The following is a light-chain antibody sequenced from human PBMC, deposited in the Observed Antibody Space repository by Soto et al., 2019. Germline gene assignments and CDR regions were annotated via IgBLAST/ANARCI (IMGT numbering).Light chain of an antibody. CDR2: DAS. V-gene: IGKV1-5*01. CDR3: QQYNSYSLWT. Sequence: DIQMTQSPSTLSASVGDRVTITCRASQSISSWLAWYQQKPGKAPKLLIYDASSLESGVPSRFRGSGSGTEFTLTISSLQPDDFATYYCQQYNSYSLWTFGQGTKLEIK. J-gene: IGKJ2*02. CDR1: QSISSW.